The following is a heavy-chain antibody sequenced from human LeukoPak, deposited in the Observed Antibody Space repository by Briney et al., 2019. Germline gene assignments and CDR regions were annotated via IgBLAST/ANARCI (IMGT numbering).Heavy chain of an antibody. J-gene: IGHJ4*02. Sequence: GGSLRLSCAASGFTFSSYWMSWVRQAPGKGLEWVANIKQDGSEKYYVDSVKGRFTISRDNAKNSLYLQMNSLRAEDTAVYYCARVLGWNSDKFDYWGQGTLVTVSS. CDR3: ARVLGWNSDKFDY. CDR2: IKQDGSEK. D-gene: IGHD1-1*01. CDR1: GFTFSSYW. V-gene: IGHV3-7*01.